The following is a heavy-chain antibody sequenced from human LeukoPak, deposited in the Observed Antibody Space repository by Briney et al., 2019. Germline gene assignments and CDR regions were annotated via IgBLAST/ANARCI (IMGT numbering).Heavy chain of an antibody. CDR1: GFTFSSYW. V-gene: IGHV3-7*01. J-gene: IGHJ4*02. CDR2: IKQDGSEK. CDR3: ARDVTHYYDSSGYYRPNGEFDY. D-gene: IGHD3-22*01. Sequence: GGSLRLSCAASGFTFSSYWMSWVRQAPGKGLEWVANIKQDGSEKYYVDSVKGRFTISRDNAKNSLYLQMNSLRAEDTAVYYCARDVTHYYDSSGYYRPNGEFDYWGQGTLVTVSS.